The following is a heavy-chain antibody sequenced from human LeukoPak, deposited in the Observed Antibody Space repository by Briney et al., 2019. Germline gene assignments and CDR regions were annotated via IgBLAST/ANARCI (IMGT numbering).Heavy chain of an antibody. V-gene: IGHV3-48*04. CDR3: ARDLTVGYCSSTSCYTRYFDY. CDR1: GFNFNENN. J-gene: IGHJ4*02. Sequence: GGSLRLSCGASGFNFNENNMHWVRQAPGKGLEWVSYISSSSSTIYYADSVKGRFTISRDNAKNSLYLQMNSLRAEDTAVYYCARDLTVGYCSSTSCYTRYFDYWGQGTLVTVSS. D-gene: IGHD2-2*02. CDR2: ISSSSSTI.